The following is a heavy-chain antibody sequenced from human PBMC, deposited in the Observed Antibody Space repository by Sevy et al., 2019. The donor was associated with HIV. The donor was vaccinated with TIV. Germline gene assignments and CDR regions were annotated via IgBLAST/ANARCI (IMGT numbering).Heavy chain of an antibody. CDR3: AKDTGTGDFFDY. V-gene: IGHV3-23*01. CDR2: ISGSGGST. D-gene: IGHD3-10*01. J-gene: IGHJ4*02. CDR1: GFTFSSYA. Sequence: LSLTCAASGFTFSSYAMNWVRQAPGKGLEWVSTISGSGGSTYYADSVKGRFTISRDNSKNTLYLQMNSLRAEDTAVYYCAKDTGTGDFFDYWGQGTLVTVSS.